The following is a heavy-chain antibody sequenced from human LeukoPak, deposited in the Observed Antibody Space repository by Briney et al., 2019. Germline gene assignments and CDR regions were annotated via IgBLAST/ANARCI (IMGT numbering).Heavy chain of an antibody. CDR1: GFTFSSYW. D-gene: IGHD5-24*01. CDR2: IKQDGSEK. J-gene: IGHJ4*02. V-gene: IGHV3-7*01. CDR3: AKDGYNSKGPFDY. Sequence: GGSLRLSCAASGFTFSSYWMSWVRQAPGKGLEWVANIKQDGSEKYYVDSVKGRFTISRDNAKNSLYLQMNSLRVEDTAVYYCAKDGYNSKGPFDYWGQGTLVTVSS.